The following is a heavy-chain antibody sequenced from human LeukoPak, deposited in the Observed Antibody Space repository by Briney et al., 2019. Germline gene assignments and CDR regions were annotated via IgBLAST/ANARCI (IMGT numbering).Heavy chain of an antibody. CDR1: GGTFSSYA. V-gene: IGHV1-69*05. Sequence: EASVKVSCKASGGTFSSYAISWVRQAPGQGLEWMGGIIPIFGTANYAQKFQGRVTITRDTSASTAYMELSSLRSEDTAVYYCARNEAVATFDYWGQGTLVAVSS. CDR2: IIPIFGTA. J-gene: IGHJ4*02. D-gene: IGHD6-19*01. CDR3: ARNEAVATFDY.